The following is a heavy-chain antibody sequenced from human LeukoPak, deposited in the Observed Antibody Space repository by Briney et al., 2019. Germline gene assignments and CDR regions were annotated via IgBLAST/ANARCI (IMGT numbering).Heavy chain of an antibody. D-gene: IGHD2-15*01. J-gene: IGHJ3*02. Sequence: PGGSLRLSCAASGFTFSSYAMHWVRQAPGKGLEWVAVISYDGSNKYYADSVKGRFTISRDNSKNTLYLQMNSLRAEDTAVYYCARHPGDLLPWAFDIWGQGTMVTVSS. V-gene: IGHV3-30*04. CDR3: ARHPGDLLPWAFDI. CDR1: GFTFSSYA. CDR2: ISYDGSNK.